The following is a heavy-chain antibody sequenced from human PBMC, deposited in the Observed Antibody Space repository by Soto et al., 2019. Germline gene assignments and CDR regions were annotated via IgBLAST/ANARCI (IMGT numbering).Heavy chain of an antibody. J-gene: IGHJ5*01. V-gene: IGHV4-4*02. CDR1: VASMGRGVW. CDR2: VFHAGNT. D-gene: IGHD2-21*01. CDR3: ARKACDRFDS. Sequence: PSQTLSLTCTFSVASMGRGVWWSCVRQPPGQGLEGVGEVFHAGNTNYNPSLKSRATMSVDQPTKEFSIKVTSVTAADTAITYCARKACDRFDSWGQGALVTVSS.